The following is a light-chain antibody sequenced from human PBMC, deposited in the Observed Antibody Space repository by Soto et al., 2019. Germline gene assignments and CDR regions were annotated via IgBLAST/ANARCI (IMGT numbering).Light chain of an antibody. CDR2: GAS. CDR1: QSVSSSY. Sequence: ETVLTQSPGTLSLSPGERATLSCRASQSVSSSYLAWYQQKPGQAPRLLIYGASSRAIGIPDRFSGSGSGTDFTLTISRLEPEDFAVYYCQQYGSSTMYTFGQGTKLEIK. V-gene: IGKV3-20*01. CDR3: QQYGSSTMYT. J-gene: IGKJ2*01.